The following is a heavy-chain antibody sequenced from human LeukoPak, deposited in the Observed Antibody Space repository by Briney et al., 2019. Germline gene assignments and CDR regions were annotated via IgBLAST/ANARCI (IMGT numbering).Heavy chain of an antibody. CDR3: ARQSGSNYYGMDV. Sequence: SETLSLTCTVSGGSISSSSYYWGWIRQPPGKGLEWIGSIYYSGSTYYNPSLKSRVTISVDTSKNQFSLKLSSVTAADTAVYYCARQSGSNYYGMDVWGQGTTVTVSS. J-gene: IGHJ6*02. CDR1: GGSISSSSYY. V-gene: IGHV4-39*01. D-gene: IGHD3-10*01. CDR2: IYYSGST.